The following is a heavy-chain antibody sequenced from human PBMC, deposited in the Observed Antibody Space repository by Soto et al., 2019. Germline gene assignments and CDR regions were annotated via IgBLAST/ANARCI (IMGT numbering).Heavy chain of an antibody. J-gene: IGHJ4*02. V-gene: IGHV6-1*01. D-gene: IGHD6-6*01. CDR1: GDSVSSNSAA. CDR2: TYYRSRWYS. CDR3: ARGPSPLAY. Sequence: SQTLSLTCAVSGDSVSSNSAAWNWIRQSPSRGLEWLGRTYYRSRWYSDYAGSVKSRITINADTSKNQFSLHLNPVTPQDTAVYYCARGPSPLAYWGRGTVVTVSS.